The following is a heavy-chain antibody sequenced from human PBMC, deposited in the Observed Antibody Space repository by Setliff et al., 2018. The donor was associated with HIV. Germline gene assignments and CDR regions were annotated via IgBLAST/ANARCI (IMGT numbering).Heavy chain of an antibody. V-gene: IGHV1-69*06. J-gene: IGHJ6*02. D-gene: IGHD3-10*01. CDR2: IIPMFGTA. Sequence: SVKVSCKASGGIFSSYAISWVRQAPGQGLEWMGRIIPMFGTANYAQMFQDRVTITADKSTSTAYMELSSLRSEDTAVYYCARSGSGNYYNFEYNYYGLDVWGQGTTVTVSS. CDR3: ARSGSGNYYNFEYNYYGLDV. CDR1: GGIFSSYA.